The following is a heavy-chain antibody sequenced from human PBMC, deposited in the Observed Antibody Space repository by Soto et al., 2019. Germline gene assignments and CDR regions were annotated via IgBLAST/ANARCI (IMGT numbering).Heavy chain of an antibody. V-gene: IGHV4-34*01. CDR3: ARVRRIVLMVYATHYYFDY. CDR1: GGSFSGYY. Sequence: LSLTCAVYGGSFSGYYWSWIRQPPGKGLEWIGEINHSGSTNYNPSLKSRVTISVDTSKNQFSLKLSSVTAADTAVYYCARVRRIVLMVYATHYYFDYWGQGTLVTVSS. J-gene: IGHJ4*02. D-gene: IGHD2-8*01. CDR2: INHSGST.